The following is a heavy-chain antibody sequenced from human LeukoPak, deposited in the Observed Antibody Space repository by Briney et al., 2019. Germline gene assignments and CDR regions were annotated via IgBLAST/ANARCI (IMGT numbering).Heavy chain of an antibody. V-gene: IGHV1-69*01. D-gene: IGHD2-15*01. Sequence: SVKVSCKASGGTFSSYAISWVRQAPGQGLEWMGGNIPIFGTANYAQKFQGRVTITADESTSTAYMELSSLRSEDTAVYYCARSMPVVAATGGAFDIWGQGTMVTVSS. CDR2: NIPIFGTA. J-gene: IGHJ3*02. CDR1: GGTFSSYA. CDR3: ARSMPVVAATGGAFDI.